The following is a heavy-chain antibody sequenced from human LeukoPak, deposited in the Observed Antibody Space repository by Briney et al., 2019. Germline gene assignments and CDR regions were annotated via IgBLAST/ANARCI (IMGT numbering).Heavy chain of an antibody. V-gene: IGHV3-7*01. Sequence: GGSLSLSCAASGFTFTNYCMSWVRQAPGKGLELVANIKQDGSEKYNVDSVKGRFTISRANANNSLYLQMNSLRAEDTAVYYCARLREIPVFRVVTKSSFYFDYWGQGTLVTVSS. CDR2: IKQDGSEK. J-gene: IGHJ4*02. CDR3: ARLREIPVFRVVTKSSFYFDY. CDR1: GFTFTNYC. D-gene: IGHD3-3*01.